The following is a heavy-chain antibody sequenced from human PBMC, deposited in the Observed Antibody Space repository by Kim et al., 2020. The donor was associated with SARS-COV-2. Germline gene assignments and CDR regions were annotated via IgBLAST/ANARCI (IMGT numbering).Heavy chain of an antibody. D-gene: IGHD6-25*01. J-gene: IGHJ3*02. CDR3: ARGPVSTFAAGSSFDI. CDR2: IFHCGST. Sequence: SETLSLTCTVSGDSINSSSWWVCGRQPPGRNLEWVGEIFHCGSTNVNPSLHSRVNISLDKTTNQFSLMLSSVTVADTAVYYCARGPVSTFAAGSSFDIWGQGTLVTVSS. CDR1: GDSINSSSW. V-gene: IGHV4-4*02.